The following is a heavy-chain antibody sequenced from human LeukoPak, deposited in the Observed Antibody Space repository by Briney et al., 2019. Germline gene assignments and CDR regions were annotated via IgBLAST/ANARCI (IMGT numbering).Heavy chain of an antibody. Sequence: SETLSLTCTVSGGSISSGSISSYSWSWVRQPPGRGLEWIGYIYYSGSTTYNPSLKGRVTISLDTSKNQFSLKLNSMTAADTAIYYCAGDYTLRSYRFDYWGQGTLVTVSS. J-gene: IGHJ4*02. CDR3: AGDYTLRSYRFDY. D-gene: IGHD3-10*01. V-gene: IGHV4-61*01. CDR2: IYYSGST. CDR1: GGSISSGSISSYS.